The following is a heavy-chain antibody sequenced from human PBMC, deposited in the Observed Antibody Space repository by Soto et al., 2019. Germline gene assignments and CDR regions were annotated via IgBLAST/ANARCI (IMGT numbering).Heavy chain of an antibody. CDR2: ISAYNGNT. V-gene: IGHV1-18*01. Sequence: ASVKVSCKASGYTFTSYGISWVRQAPGQGLEWMGWISAYNGNTNYAQKLQGRVTMTTDTSTSTAYMELRSLRSDDTAVYYCAREELRYFDCLEKGDAFDIWGQGTMVTVSS. J-gene: IGHJ3*02. CDR1: GYTFTSYG. CDR3: AREELRYFDCLEKGDAFDI. D-gene: IGHD3-9*01.